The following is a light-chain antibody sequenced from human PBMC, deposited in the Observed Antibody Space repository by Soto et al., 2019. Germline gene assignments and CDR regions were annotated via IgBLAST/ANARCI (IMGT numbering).Light chain of an antibody. CDR1: NIGSKS. CDR2: YDS. J-gene: IGLJ2*01. V-gene: IGLV3-21*04. CDR3: QVWDSSSDHPV. Sequence: SYELTQPPSVSVAPGKTARITCGGNNIGSKSVHWYQLKPGQAPVLVIYYDSDRPSGIPERFSGSNSGNTATLTISRVEAGDEADYYCQVWDSSSDHPVFGGGTKVTVL.